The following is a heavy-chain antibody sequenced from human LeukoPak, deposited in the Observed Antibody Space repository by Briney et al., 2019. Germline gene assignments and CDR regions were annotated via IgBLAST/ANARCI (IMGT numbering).Heavy chain of an antibody. CDR1: GYTFTSYG. D-gene: IGHD6-19*01. Sequence: ASVKLSCKASGYTFTSYGTSWVRHAPAQGLEWMGCISAYNGNTNYAQKLQGRVTMTTDTSTSTAYMELRRLRSDDAAVYYCARAIAVAGTRYNWFDPWGQGTLVTVSS. V-gene: IGHV1-18*01. CDR2: ISAYNGNT. J-gene: IGHJ5*01. CDR3: ARAIAVAGTRYNWFDP.